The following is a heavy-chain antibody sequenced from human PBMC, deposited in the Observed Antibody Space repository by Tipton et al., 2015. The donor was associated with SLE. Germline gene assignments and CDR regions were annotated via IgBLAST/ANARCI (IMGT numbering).Heavy chain of an antibody. Sequence: TLSLTCTVSGGSISSYYWSWIRQPPGKGLEWIGYIYYSGSTNYNPSLKSRVTISVDTSKNQFSLKLSSVTAADTAVYYCARRRYSSSSRPYWYFDLWGRGTPVTASS. CDR1: GGSISSYY. D-gene: IGHD6-6*01. V-gene: IGHV4-59*08. J-gene: IGHJ2*01. CDR3: ARRRYSSSSRPYWYFDL. CDR2: IYYSGST.